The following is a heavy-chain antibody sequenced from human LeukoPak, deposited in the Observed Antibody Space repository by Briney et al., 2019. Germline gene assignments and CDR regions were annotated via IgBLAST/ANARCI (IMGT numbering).Heavy chain of an antibody. J-gene: IGHJ4*02. D-gene: IGHD3-10*01. CDR3: ARDGEVGSGSVYDY. CDR2: LHTNGNN. V-gene: IGHV4-4*07. CDR1: GGSIKNYY. Sequence: PSETLSLTCSVSGGSIKNYYWSWIRQTAGKGLVWIERLHTNGNNNYNPSLRNRATLSSDSSKNQCSLKLNSVTAADTAVYYCARDGEVGSGSVYDYWGQGILVAVSS.